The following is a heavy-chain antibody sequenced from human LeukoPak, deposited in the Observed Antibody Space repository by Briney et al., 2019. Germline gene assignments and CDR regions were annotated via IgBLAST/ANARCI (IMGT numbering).Heavy chain of an antibody. Sequence: PKASVKVSCKASGGTFSSYAISWVRQAPGQGLEWMGGIIPIFGTASYAQKFQGRVTITTDESTSTAYMELSSLRSEDTAVYYCARSSILVGATRYGAFDIWGQGTMVTVSS. J-gene: IGHJ3*02. V-gene: IGHV1-69*05. CDR1: GGTFSSYA. CDR2: IIPIFGTA. D-gene: IGHD1-26*01. CDR3: ARSSILVGATRYGAFDI.